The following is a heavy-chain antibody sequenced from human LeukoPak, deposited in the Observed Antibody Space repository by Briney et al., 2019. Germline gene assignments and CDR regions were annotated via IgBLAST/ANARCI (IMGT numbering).Heavy chain of an antibody. V-gene: IGHV3-23*01. CDR2: ISDTGTSA. D-gene: IGHD5-18*01. J-gene: IGHJ4*02. CDR3: ARAVLGYSWVYDY. CDR1: GFTFSNYG. Sequence: GGSLRLSCTASGFTFSNYGMTWVRQAPGKGLEWVSTISDTGTSAYYADSVKGRFTISRDNARKSLYLQMNSLRDEDTAVYYCARAVLGYSWVYDYWGQGTLVTVSS.